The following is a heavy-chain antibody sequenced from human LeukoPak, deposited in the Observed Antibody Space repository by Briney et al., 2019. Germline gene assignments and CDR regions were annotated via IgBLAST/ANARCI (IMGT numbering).Heavy chain of an antibody. J-gene: IGHJ4*02. CDR2: IYYSGST. Sequence: SETLSLTCTVSGGSISSSSCYWGWIRQPPGKGLEWIGSIYYSGSTHYNPSLKSRVTISVDTSKNQFSLKLSSVTAADTAVYYCAREGGPYRPLDYSGQGTLVTVAS. V-gene: IGHV4-39*02. CDR3: AREGGPYRPLDY. CDR1: GGSISSSSCY.